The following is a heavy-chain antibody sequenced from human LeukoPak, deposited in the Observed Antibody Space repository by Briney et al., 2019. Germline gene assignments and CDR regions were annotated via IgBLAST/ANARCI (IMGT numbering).Heavy chain of an antibody. CDR2: IYPGDSDT. V-gene: IGHV5-51*01. D-gene: IGHD3-22*01. Sequence: GESLKISCKGSGYSFTSYWIGWVRQMPGKGLEWMGIIYPGDSDTRYSPSFQGQVTISADKSISTAYLQWSSLKASDTAMYYCARQPSVYDSSGYYPFDYWGQGTLVTVSS. CDR3: ARQPSVYDSSGYYPFDY. J-gene: IGHJ4*02. CDR1: GYSFTSYW.